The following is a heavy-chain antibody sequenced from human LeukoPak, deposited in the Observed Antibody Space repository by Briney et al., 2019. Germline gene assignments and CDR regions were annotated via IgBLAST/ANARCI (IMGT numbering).Heavy chain of an antibody. J-gene: IGHJ6*02. Sequence: PGGSLRLSCAASGFTFSSYGMHWVRQAPGKGLEWVAVIWYDGSNKYYADSVKGRFTISRDNSKNTLYLQMNSLRAEDTAVYYCARDGVINCSSTSCPHYYYYGMDVWGQGTTVTVSS. CDR3: ARDGVINCSSTSCPHYYYYGMDV. D-gene: IGHD2-2*01. V-gene: IGHV3-33*01. CDR1: GFTFSSYG. CDR2: IWYDGSNK.